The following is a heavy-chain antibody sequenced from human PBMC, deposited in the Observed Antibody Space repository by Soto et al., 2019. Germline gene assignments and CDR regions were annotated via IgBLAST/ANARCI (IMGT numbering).Heavy chain of an antibody. CDR3: ARVPDR. J-gene: IGHJ5*02. D-gene: IGHD2-2*01. Sequence: PSETLSLPCAVSGGSISNVGYSWSWIRQPPGKGLEWIGYIYHSGSTYYNPSLKSRVTISVDRSKNQFSLKLRSVTAADKAVYYCARVPDRWGQGTLVTVSS. CDR1: GGSISNVGYS. CDR2: IYHSGST. V-gene: IGHV4-30-2*01.